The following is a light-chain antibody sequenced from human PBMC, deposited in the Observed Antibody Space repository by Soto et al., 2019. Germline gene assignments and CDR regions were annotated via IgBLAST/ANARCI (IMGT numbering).Light chain of an antibody. V-gene: IGLV2-14*01. Sequence: QSALTQPPSASGSPGQSVTISCTGTSSDVGSYNYVSWYQQHPGKAPKLLIYEVTNRPSGVSNRFSGSKSGNTASLTISGLQAEDEADYYCSSYTSNSIPVVFGGGTKLTVL. CDR3: SSYTSNSIPVV. J-gene: IGLJ2*01. CDR1: SSDVGSYNY. CDR2: EVT.